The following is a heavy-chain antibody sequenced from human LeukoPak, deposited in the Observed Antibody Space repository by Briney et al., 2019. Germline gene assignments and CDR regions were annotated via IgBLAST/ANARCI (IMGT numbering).Heavy chain of an antibody. V-gene: IGHV3-30*04. D-gene: IGHD3-16*01. Sequence: GALRLSCAASGFTFSSYAMHWVRQAPGKGLEWVAVISYDGSNKYYADSVKGRFTISRDNSKNTLYLQMNSLRAEDTAVYYCARGGPSTSYYFDYWGQGTLVTVSS. J-gene: IGHJ4*02. CDR2: ISYDGSNK. CDR3: ARGGPSTSYYFDY. CDR1: GFTFSSYA.